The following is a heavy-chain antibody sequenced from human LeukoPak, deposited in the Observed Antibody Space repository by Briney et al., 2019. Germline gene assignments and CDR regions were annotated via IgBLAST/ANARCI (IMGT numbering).Heavy chain of an antibody. CDR1: GYTFTIYG. J-gene: IGHJ5*02. D-gene: IGHD6-6*01. CDR3: ARSAARHNWFDP. CDR2: ISAYNGNT. Sequence: ASVTVSFTASGYTFTIYGISWVRQAPGQGLEWMGWISAYNGNTNYAQKLQGRVTMTTDTSTSTAYMELRSLRSDDTAVYYCARSAARHNWFDPWGQGTLVTVSS. V-gene: IGHV1-18*01.